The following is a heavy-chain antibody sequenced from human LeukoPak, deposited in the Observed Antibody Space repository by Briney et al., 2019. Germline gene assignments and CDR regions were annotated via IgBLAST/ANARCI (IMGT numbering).Heavy chain of an antibody. J-gene: IGHJ3*02. CDR3: ARASYDSSGRSDGAFDI. CDR1: GGTFSSYA. Sequence: SVKVSCKASGGTFSSYAISWVRQAPGQGLEWMGRIIPIFGTANYAQKFQGRVAITTDESTSTAYMELSSLRSEDTAVYYCARASYDSSGRSDGAFDIWGQGTMVTVSS. V-gene: IGHV1-69*05. CDR2: IIPIFGTA. D-gene: IGHD3-22*01.